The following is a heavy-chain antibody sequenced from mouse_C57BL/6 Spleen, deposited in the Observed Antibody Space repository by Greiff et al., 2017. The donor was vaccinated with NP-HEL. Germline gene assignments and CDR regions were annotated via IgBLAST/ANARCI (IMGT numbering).Heavy chain of an antibody. J-gene: IGHJ1*03. CDR2: IHPSDSDT. Sequence: VQLQQPGAELVKPGASVKVSCKASGYTFTIYWMHWVKQRPGQGLEWIGRIHPSDSDTNYNQKFKGKATLTVDKSSSTAYMQLSSLTSEDSAVYYCAMEYYSNYVWYFDVWGTGTTVTVSS. D-gene: IGHD2-5*01. CDR1: GYTFTIYW. V-gene: IGHV1-74*01. CDR3: AMEYYSNYVWYFDV.